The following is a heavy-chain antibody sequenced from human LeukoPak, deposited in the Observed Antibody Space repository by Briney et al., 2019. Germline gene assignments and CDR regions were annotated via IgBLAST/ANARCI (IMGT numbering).Heavy chain of an antibody. CDR2: INPSDGST. Sequence: ASVKVSCKASGYTFTSYYMHWVRQAPGQGLEWMGIINPSDGSTSYAQKFQGRVTMTRDTSTSTVYMELSSLRSEDTAVYYCARGSIPYFDSSGYLDYWGQGTLVTVSS. D-gene: IGHD3-22*01. CDR3: ARGSIPYFDSSGYLDY. CDR1: GYTFTSYY. V-gene: IGHV1-46*01. J-gene: IGHJ4*02.